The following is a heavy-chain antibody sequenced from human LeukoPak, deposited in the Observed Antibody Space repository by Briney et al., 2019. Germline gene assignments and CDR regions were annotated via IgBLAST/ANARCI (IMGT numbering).Heavy chain of an antibody. V-gene: IGHV4-59*01. CDR1: GGSISSYY. CDR2: IYYSGST. J-gene: IGHJ4*02. Sequence: SETLSLTCTVSGGSISSYYWSWIRQPPGKGLEWIGYIYYSGSTNYNPSLKSRVTISVYTSKNQFSLKLSSVTAADTAVYYCARYSSSWYPFDYWGQGTLVTVSS. CDR3: ARYSSSWYPFDY. D-gene: IGHD6-13*01.